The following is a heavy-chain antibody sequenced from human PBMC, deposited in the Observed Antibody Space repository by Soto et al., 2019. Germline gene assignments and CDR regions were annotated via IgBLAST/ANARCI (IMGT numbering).Heavy chain of an antibody. Sequence: GGSLRLSCSASGFPFSRFAIHWVRQAPGKGLVYVSGISFNGGDTYHADSVKGRFSISRDNSKNTVYLQMSSLSAEDSAVYSCVKDGAVTFSGWFFDYWGQGTPVTVSS. D-gene: IGHD4-4*01. CDR2: ISFNGGDT. J-gene: IGHJ4*02. V-gene: IGHV3-64D*06. CDR3: VKDGAVTFSGWFFDY. CDR1: GFPFSRFA.